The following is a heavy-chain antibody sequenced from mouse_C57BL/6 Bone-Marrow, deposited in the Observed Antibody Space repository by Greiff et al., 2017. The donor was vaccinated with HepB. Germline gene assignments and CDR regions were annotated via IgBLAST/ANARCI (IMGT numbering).Heavy chain of an antibody. CDR2: IDPETGGT. CDR3: TRNYYGSSPRDY. J-gene: IGHJ4*01. CDR1: GYTFTDYE. D-gene: IGHD1-1*01. V-gene: IGHV1-15*01. Sequence: QVQLKESGAELVRPGASVTLSCKASGYTFTDYEMHWVKQTPVHGLEWIGAIDPETGGTAYNQKFKGKAILTADKSSSTAYMELRSLTSEDSAVYYCTRNYYGSSPRDYWGQGTSVTVSS.